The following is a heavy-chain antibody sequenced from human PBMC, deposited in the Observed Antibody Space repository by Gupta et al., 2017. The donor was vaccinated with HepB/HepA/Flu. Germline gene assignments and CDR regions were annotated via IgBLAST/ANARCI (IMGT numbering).Heavy chain of an antibody. J-gene: IGHJ4*02. V-gene: IGHV3-11*01. Sequence: QVQLVESGGGLFKPGGSLRLSCAASGFTFSDYYMSWISQAPGQGLEWVSYISSSGSTIYYADSVKGRFTISRDNAKNSLYLQMNSLRAEDTAVYYCARDPTHYDSSGYYYEGFDYWGQGTLVTVSS. CDR3: ARDPTHYDSSGYYYEGFDY. D-gene: IGHD3-22*01. CDR2: ISSSGSTI. CDR1: GFTFSDYY.